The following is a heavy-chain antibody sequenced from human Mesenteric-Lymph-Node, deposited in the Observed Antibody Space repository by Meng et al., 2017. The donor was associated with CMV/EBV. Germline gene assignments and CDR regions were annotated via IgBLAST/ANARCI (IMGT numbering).Heavy chain of an antibody. CDR3: ARVPSARGSGTFFDY. CDR1: GYTFTGYG. CDR2: ISTYNDNT. V-gene: IGHV1-18*04. D-gene: IGHD3-10*01. J-gene: IGHJ4*02. Sequence: ASVKVSCKASGYTFTGYGISWVRQAPGQGLEWMGWISTYNDNTNYAQKLQGRGTMTTDTSTSTAYMELRSLRSDDTAVYYCARVPSARGSGTFFDYWGQGTLVTVSS.